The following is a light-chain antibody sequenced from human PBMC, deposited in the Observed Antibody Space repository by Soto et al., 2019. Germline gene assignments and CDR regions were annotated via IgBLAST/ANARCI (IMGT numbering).Light chain of an antibody. CDR2: EVN. J-gene: IGLJ1*01. V-gene: IGLV2-8*02. CDR3: SSYAGSSNV. CDR1: SSDVGGYNY. Sequence: VLTQPPSASRSPGQSVAISSTGTSSDVGGYNYVSWYQQHPGKAPKLMIYEVNKRPSGVPDRFSGSKSGNTASLTVSGLQAEDEADYYCSSYAGSSNVFGTGTKVTVL.